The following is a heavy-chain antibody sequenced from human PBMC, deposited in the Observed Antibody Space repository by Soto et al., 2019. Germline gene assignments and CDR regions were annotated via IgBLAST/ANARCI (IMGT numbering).Heavy chain of an antibody. D-gene: IGHD2-2*01. V-gene: IGHV4-4*07. CDR1: GGSISSYY. CDR3: ARGIVVVPAASGGIYNWFDP. J-gene: IGHJ5*02. Sequence: PSETLSLTCTVSGGSISSYYWSWIRQPAGKGREWIGRIYTSGSTNYNPSLKSRVTMSVDTSKNQFSLKLSSVTAADTAVYYCARGIVVVPAASGGIYNWFDPWGQGTLVTVS. CDR2: IYTSGST.